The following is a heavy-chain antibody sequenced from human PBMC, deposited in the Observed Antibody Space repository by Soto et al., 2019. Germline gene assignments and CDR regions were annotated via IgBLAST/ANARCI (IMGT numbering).Heavy chain of an antibody. Sequence: QITLKESGPTLVKPTQTLTLTCTFSGFSLTTSGVGVGWIRHPPGKALEWLALIYWNDDKRYSPSLQSRLTITKDTSNNQVVLTMTNMDPVDTATYYGAHRPDYGDYADYWGQGSLVAFSS. CDR1: GFSLTTSGVG. D-gene: IGHD4-17*01. CDR2: IYWNDDK. V-gene: IGHV2-5*01. CDR3: AHRPDYGDYADY. J-gene: IGHJ4*02.